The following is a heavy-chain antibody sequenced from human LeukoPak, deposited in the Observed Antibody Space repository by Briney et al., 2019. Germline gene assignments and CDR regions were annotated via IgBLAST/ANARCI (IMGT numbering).Heavy chain of an antibody. Sequence: GGSLRLSCAASGFTFSSYWMSWVRQAPGKGLEWVANIKQDGSEKYYVDSVKGRFTISRDNAKNSLYLQMNSLRADDTAVYYCAKLATRLAARPNFDYWGLGTLVAVSS. CDR1: GFTFSSYW. CDR3: AKLATRLAARPNFDY. D-gene: IGHD6-6*01. J-gene: IGHJ4*02. V-gene: IGHV3-7*03. CDR2: IKQDGSEK.